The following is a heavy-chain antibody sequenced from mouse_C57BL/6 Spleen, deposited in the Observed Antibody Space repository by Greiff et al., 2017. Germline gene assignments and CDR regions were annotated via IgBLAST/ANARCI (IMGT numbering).Heavy chain of an antibody. J-gene: IGHJ4*01. CDR3: AGGNYYAMDY. D-gene: IGHD2-1*01. CDR2: IYPGSGNT. V-gene: IGHV1-66*01. CDR1: GYSFTSYY. Sequence: QVQLQQSGPELVKPGASVKISCKASGYSFTSYYIHWVKQRPGQGLEWIGWIYPGSGNTKYNEKFKGKATLTADTSSSTAYMQLSRLTSEDSAVYYCAGGNYYAMDYWGQGTSVTVSS.